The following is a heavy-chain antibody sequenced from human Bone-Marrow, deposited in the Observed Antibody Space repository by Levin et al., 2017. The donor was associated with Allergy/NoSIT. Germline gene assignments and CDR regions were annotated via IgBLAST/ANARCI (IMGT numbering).Heavy chain of an antibody. V-gene: IGHV3-72*01. CDR3: ARDSYYYDSSGYRYWYLDL. J-gene: IGHJ2*01. Sequence: GGSLRLSCAASGFTFSDHYMDWVRQAPGKGLEWVGRTRNKADSYTTEYAASVKGRFTISRDDSKNSLYLQMNSLKTEDTAGYYCARDSYYYDSSGYRYWYLDLWGRGTLVTVSS. CDR2: TRNKADSYTT. CDR1: GFTFSDHY. D-gene: IGHD3-22*01.